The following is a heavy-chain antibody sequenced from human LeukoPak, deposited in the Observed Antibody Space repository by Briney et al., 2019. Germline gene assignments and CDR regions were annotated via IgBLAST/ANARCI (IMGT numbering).Heavy chain of an antibody. CDR1: GFTFSSNY. CDR3: ARDYPDDSSGYYRGY. CDR2: IYSGGST. J-gene: IGHJ4*02. D-gene: IGHD3-22*01. V-gene: IGHV3-53*05. Sequence: PGGSLRLSCAASGFTFSSNYMSWVRQAPGKGLEWVSVIYSGGSTYYSDSVKGRFTISRDNSKNTLYLQMNSLRAEDTAVYYCARDYPDDSSGYYRGYWGQGTLVTVSS.